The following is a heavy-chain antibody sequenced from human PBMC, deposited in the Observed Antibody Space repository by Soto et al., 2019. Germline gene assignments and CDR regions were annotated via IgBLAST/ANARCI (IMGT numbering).Heavy chain of an antibody. J-gene: IGHJ4*02. CDR1: GYSFSNYG. CDR2: ISTGNGET. D-gene: IGHD3-9*01. V-gene: IGHV1-18*01. Sequence: GASVKVSCKASGYSFSNYGFSWVRQAPGQGLEWMGWISTGNGETKYAQKFQGRVTITRDTSASTAYMELNSLRAEDTAVYYCARDIRYFDWPLIDYWGQGTLVTVSS. CDR3: ARDIRYFDWPLIDY.